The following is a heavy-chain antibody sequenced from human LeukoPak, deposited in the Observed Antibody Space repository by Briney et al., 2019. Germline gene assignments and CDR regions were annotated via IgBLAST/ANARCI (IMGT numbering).Heavy chain of an antibody. CDR1: GFTFSSYG. D-gene: IGHD3-10*01. Sequence: PGGSLRLSCAASGFTFSSYGMHWVRQAPGKGLEWVAVISYDGSNKYYADSVKGRFTISRDNSKNTLYLQMNSLRAEDTAVYYCAAGLLWFGELLYDYYYYGMDVWGQGTTVTVSS. J-gene: IGHJ6*02. CDR2: ISYDGSNK. V-gene: IGHV3-30*03. CDR3: AAGLLWFGELLYDYYYYGMDV.